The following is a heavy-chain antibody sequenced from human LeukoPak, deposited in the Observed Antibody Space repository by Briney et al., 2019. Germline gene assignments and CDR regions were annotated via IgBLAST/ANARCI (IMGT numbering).Heavy chain of an antibody. V-gene: IGHV4-59*02. Sequence: PSETLSLTCTVSGASVSRHYWSWIRQPPGKGLGWVGYVSYSGGTNYNPSLKSRVTISLDTSKDQFSLRLNSVTAADTAVYYCARLSTYYDFWSPLDYWGQGTLVTVSS. D-gene: IGHD3-3*01. CDR2: VSYSGGT. J-gene: IGHJ4*02. CDR3: ARLSTYYDFWSPLDY. CDR1: GASVSRHY.